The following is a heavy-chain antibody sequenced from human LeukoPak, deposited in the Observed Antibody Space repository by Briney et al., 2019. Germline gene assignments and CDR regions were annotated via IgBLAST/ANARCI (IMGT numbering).Heavy chain of an antibody. Sequence: GSSVKVSCKASGGTFSSYAISWVRQAPGQGLEWMGGVIPIFGTANYAQKFQGRVTITADESTSTVYMELSSLRSEDTAVYYCARSTVSRPFDYWGQGTLVTVSS. J-gene: IGHJ4*02. CDR1: GGTFSSYA. CDR3: ARSTVSRPFDY. V-gene: IGHV1-69*01. D-gene: IGHD4-17*01. CDR2: VIPIFGTA.